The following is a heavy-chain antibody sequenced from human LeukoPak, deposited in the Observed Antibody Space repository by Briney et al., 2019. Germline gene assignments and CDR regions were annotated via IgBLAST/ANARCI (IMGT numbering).Heavy chain of an antibody. D-gene: IGHD3-3*01. Sequence: SETLSLTCAVYGGSFSGYYWSWIRQPPGKGLEWIGEINQSGSTNYNPSLKSRVTISVDTSKNQFSLKLSSVTAADTAVYYCARDITIFGVVTPGAFDIWGQGTMVTVSS. CDR3: ARDITIFGVVTPGAFDI. V-gene: IGHV4-34*01. J-gene: IGHJ3*02. CDR1: GGSFSGYY. CDR2: INQSGST.